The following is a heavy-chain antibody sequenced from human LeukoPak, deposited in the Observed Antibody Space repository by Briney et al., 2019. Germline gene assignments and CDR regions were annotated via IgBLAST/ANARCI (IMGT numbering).Heavy chain of an antibody. V-gene: IGHV4-30-4*08. Sequence: KASQTLSLTCTVSGGSISSGDYYWSWIRQPPGKGLEWIGYIYYSGSTYYNPSLKSRVTISVDTSKNQFSLKLSSVTAADTAVYYCARHDEDGYNVWSSLDYWGQGTLVTVSS. CDR1: GGSISSGDYY. J-gene: IGHJ4*02. D-gene: IGHD5-24*01. CDR2: IYYSGST. CDR3: ARHDEDGYNVWSSLDY.